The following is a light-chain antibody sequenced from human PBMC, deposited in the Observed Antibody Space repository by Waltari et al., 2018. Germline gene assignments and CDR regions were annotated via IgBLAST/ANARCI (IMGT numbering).Light chain of an antibody. CDR2: SNN. CDR3: AAWDDSLWV. J-gene: IGLJ3*02. CDR1: SSNIGSNT. V-gene: IGLV1-44*01. Sequence: QSMLTQPPSASGTPGPRVTISCSGSSSNIGSNTVNWYQQLPGTAPKLLIYSNNQRPSGVPDRFSGSKSGTSASLAISGLQSEDEADYYCAAWDDSLWVFGGGTKLTVL.